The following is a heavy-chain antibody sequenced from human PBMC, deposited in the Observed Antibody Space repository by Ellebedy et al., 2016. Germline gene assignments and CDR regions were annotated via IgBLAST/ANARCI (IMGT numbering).Heavy chain of an antibody. CDR2: ISAYNGNT. CDR1: RGTFSSYA. J-gene: IGHJ3*02. D-gene: IGHD3-10*01. CDR3: ARAIRRVGSGSYSNDAFDI. Sequence: ASVKVSXKASRGTFSSYAISWVRQAPGQGLEWMGWISAYNGNTNYAQKLQGRVTMTTDTSTSTAYMELRSLRSDDTAVYYCARAIRRVGSGSYSNDAFDIWGQGTMVTVSS. V-gene: IGHV1-18*01.